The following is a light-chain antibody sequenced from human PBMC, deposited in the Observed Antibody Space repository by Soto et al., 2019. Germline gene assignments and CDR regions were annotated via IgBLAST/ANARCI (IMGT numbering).Light chain of an antibody. CDR2: DVS. J-gene: IGLJ1*01. CDR3: SSYTSSSTL. CDR1: SSDVGGYNY. V-gene: IGLV2-14*01. Sequence: QSVLTQPASVSWPPGQSITISCTGISSDVGGYNYVSWYQQHPGKAPKLMIYDVSNRPSGVSNRFSGSKSGNTASLTISGLQAEDEADYYCSSYTSSSTLFGTGTKVTVL.